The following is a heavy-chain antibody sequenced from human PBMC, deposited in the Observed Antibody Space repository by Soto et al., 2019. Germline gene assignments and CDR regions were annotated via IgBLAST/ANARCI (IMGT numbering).Heavy chain of an antibody. D-gene: IGHD4-17*01. J-gene: IGHJ4*02. V-gene: IGHV4-34*01. Sequence: QVQLQQWGAGLLKPSETLSLTCAVYGGSFSGYYWSWIRQPPGKGLEWIGEINHSGGTNYNPSLKSRVTISVDTSKNQFSLKLSSVTAADTAVYYCARQDYGDYEDSYNYFDYWGQGTLVTVSS. CDR2: INHSGGT. CDR3: ARQDYGDYEDSYNYFDY. CDR1: GGSFSGYY.